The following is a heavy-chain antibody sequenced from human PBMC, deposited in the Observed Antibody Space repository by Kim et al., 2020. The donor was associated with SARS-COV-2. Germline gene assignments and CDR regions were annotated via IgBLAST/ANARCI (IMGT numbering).Heavy chain of an antibody. D-gene: IGHD5-18*01. J-gene: IGHJ4*02. CDR3: ASGYTSGY. V-gene: IGHV3-7*01. Sequence: GRQKNQVDSMKGRFTISRDNAKNSVYLEMINLRVEDTAVYYCASGYTSGYWGQGTLVTVSS. CDR2: GRQK.